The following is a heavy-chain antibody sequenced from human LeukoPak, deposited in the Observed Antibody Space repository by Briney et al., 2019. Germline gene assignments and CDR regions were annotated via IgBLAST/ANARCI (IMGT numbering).Heavy chain of an antibody. V-gene: IGHV4-38-2*01. D-gene: IGHD1-26*01. J-gene: IGHJ4*02. CDR1: GYSISSGYY. CDR3: ARGLYSGSFVNYFDY. Sequence: SETLSLTCAVSGYSISSGYYWGWIRRPPGKGLEWIGSIYHSGSTYYNPSLKSRVTISVDTSKNQFSLKLSSVTAADTAVYYCARGLYSGSFVNYFDYWGQGTLVTVSS. CDR2: IYHSGST.